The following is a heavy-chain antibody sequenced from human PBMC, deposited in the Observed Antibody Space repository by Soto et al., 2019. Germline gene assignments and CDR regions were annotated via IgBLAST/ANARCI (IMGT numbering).Heavy chain of an antibody. Sequence: VGSLRLSCAASGFTFSSYAMSWVRQAPGKGLEWVSAISGSGGSTYYADSVKGRFTISRDNSKNTLYLQMNSLRAEDTAVYYCAKVNTPRYFWSGPSYGMDVWGQGTTVTVSS. CDR2: ISGSGGST. D-gene: IGHD3-3*01. V-gene: IGHV3-23*01. CDR1: GFTFSSYA. CDR3: AKVNTPRYFWSGPSYGMDV. J-gene: IGHJ6*02.